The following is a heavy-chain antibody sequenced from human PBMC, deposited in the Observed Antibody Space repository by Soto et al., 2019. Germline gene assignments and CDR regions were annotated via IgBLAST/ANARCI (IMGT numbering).Heavy chain of an antibody. CDR1: GFTFSSYW. Sequence: GGSLRLSCAASGFTFSSYWMSWVRQAPGKGLEWVANIKQDGSEKYYVDSVKGRFTISRDNAKNSLYLQMNSLRAEDTAVYYCATNPAYYDILTGYYLYYFDYWGQGTLVTVSS. V-gene: IGHV3-7*01. CDR3: ATNPAYYDILTGYYLYYFDY. CDR2: IKQDGSEK. D-gene: IGHD3-9*01. J-gene: IGHJ4*02.